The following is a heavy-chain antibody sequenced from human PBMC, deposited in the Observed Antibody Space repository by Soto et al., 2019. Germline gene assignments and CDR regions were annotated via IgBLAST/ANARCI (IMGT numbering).Heavy chain of an antibody. CDR3: ARGWGSYYYGSGSYYMEY. J-gene: IGHJ4*02. V-gene: IGHV1-69*01. Sequence: QVQLVQSGAEVKKPGSSVKVSCKASGGTFSSYAISWVRQAPGQGLEWMGGIIPIFGTANYAQKFQGRVTITADESTSTAYMELSSLRSEDTAVYYCARGWGSYYYGSGSYYMEYWGQGTLVTVSS. CDR1: GGTFSSYA. D-gene: IGHD3-10*01. CDR2: IIPIFGTA.